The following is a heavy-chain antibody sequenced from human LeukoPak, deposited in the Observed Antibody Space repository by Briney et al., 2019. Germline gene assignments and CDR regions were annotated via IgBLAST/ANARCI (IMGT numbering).Heavy chain of an antibody. CDR2: INHSGNT. CDR1: GGSFSGYY. Sequence: SETLSLTCAVYGGSFSGYYWSWIRQPPGKGLEWIGEINHSGNTNYNPSLKSRVTISVDTSKNQFSLKLSSVTAADTAVYYCARGNRRPARHDYWGQGTLVTVSS. J-gene: IGHJ4*02. V-gene: IGHV4-34*01. CDR3: ARGNRRPARHDY. D-gene: IGHD1-14*01.